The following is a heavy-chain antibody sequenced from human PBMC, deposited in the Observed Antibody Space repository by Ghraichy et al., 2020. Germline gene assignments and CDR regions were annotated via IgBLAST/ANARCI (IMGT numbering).Heavy chain of an antibody. CDR3: AREYMITFGGVIAPLTY. CDR2: IWYDGSNK. D-gene: IGHD3-16*02. V-gene: IGHV3-33*08. Sequence: GGSLRLSCAASGFTFSSYGMHWVRQAPGKGLEWVAVIWYDGSNKYYADSVKGRFTISRDNSKNTLYLQMNSLRAEDTAVYYCAREYMITFGGVIAPLTYWGQGTLVTVSS. CDR1: GFTFSSYG. J-gene: IGHJ4*02.